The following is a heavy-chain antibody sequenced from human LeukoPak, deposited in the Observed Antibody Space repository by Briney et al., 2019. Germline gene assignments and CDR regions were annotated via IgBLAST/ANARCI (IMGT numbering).Heavy chain of an antibody. D-gene: IGHD2-21*01. J-gene: IGHJ4*02. CDR3: ARDYWVAISGHYFDS. V-gene: IGHV4-30-4*01. Sequence: SETLSLTCTVSGGSIRNGDYYWSWLRQSPGKGLEWIGYVYHSGSTDYNPSLKRRVTMSVDTSNNQFSLRLTSMTAADTAIYYCARDYWVAISGHYFDSWGQGTLVTVSS. CDR1: GGSIRNGDYY. CDR2: VYHSGST.